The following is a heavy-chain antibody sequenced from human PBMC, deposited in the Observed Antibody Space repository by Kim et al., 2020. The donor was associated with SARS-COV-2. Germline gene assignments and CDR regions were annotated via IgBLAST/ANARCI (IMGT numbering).Heavy chain of an antibody. CDR1: GGSFSIYH. D-gene: IGHD6-19*01. J-gene: IGHJ4*02. CDR2: IHASGST. Sequence: SETLSLICTVSGGSFSIYHWSWIRQPAGKGLEWIGRIHASGSTNYNSSLKSRVTMSLDTSENQMSLRLSSVTAADTAMYYCARQVAGTDRRFDYWGQGILVTVSS. V-gene: IGHV4-4*07. CDR3: ARQVAGTDRRFDY.